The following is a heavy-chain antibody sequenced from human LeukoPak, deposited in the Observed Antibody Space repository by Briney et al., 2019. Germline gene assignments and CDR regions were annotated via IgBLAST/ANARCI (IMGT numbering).Heavy chain of an antibody. CDR3: AREEVIAAAGPTLDY. CDR1: GGXFTSYA. CDR2: IIPIFNTA. J-gene: IGHJ4*02. Sequence: SVKVSCRASGGXFTSYAISWVRQAPGQGLEWMGRIIPIFNTANYAQKFQGRLTISADRSTSTAHMELSRLRSDDTAVFYCAREEVIAAAGPTLDYWGQGALVTVSS. V-gene: IGHV1-69*06. D-gene: IGHD6-13*01.